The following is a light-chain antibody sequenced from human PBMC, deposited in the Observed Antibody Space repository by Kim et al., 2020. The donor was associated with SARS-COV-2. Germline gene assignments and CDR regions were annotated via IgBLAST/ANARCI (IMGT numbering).Light chain of an antibody. CDR3: AAWDDWLGVV. V-gene: IGLV1-47*01. CDR1: STNIVRNS. CDR2: RSN. J-gene: IGLJ2*01. Sequence: PGQRVTISCSGSSTNIVRNSVYWYQQLPGTAPKLLIYRSNQRPSGVPDRFSGSKSGTSASLAISGLRSGDEADYYCAAWDDWLGVVFGGGTQLTVL.